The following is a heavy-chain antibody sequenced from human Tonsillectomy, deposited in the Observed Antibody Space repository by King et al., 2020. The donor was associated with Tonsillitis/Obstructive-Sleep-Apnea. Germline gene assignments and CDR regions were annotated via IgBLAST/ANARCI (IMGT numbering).Heavy chain of an antibody. CDR3: ARVVYETNSHKFDY. J-gene: IGHJ4*02. CDR1: AFNFNNYA. Sequence: VKSGGSLRLSCAASAFNFNNYAMTWVRQAPGKGLEWVSCISDSGVYTYYADSVKGRFTIPRDNNINTVSLQMNSLRAEDTAVYYCARVVYETNSHKFDYWGQGTLVTVSS. CDR2: ISDSGVYT. D-gene: IGHD2-8*02. V-gene: IGHV3-23*01.